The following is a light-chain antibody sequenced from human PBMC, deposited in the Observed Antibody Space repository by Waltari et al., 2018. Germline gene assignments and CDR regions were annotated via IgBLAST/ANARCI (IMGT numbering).Light chain of an antibody. J-gene: IGKJ4*01. CDR1: QDINNF. Sequence: MQVTQSPSSLSASVGDRVTITCQANQDINNFLNWYQQKPGKAPKVVIFDAFNLATGVPSRFSGGGSGTDFTFTISSLQPEDIATYYCQQYNILPVTFGGGTKVEIK. CDR2: DAF. CDR3: QQYNILPVT. V-gene: IGKV1-33*01.